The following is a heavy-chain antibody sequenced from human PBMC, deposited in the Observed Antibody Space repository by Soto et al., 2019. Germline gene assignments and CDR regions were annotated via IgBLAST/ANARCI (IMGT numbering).Heavy chain of an antibody. D-gene: IGHD3-3*01. Sequence: QVQLQESGPGLVKPSQTLSLTCTVSGGSISSGDYYWSWIRQPPGKGLEWIGYIYYSGSTYYNPSLKSRVTISVDASKHQFSLKLSSVSAADTAVYYCDRGSEDLSDDFGSGYYTPAYGMDVWGQGTTVTVSS. CDR1: GGSISSGDYY. J-gene: IGHJ6*02. CDR2: IYYSGST. V-gene: IGHV4-30-4*01. CDR3: DRGSEDLSDDFGSGYYTPAYGMDV.